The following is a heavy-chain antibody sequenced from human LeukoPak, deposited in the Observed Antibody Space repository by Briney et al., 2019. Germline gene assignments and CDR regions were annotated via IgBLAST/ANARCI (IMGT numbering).Heavy chain of an antibody. CDR3: VRATTVTLRFDY. J-gene: IGHJ4*02. V-gene: IGHV1-2*02. Sequence: ASVKVSCKSSGYTFTAYAVHWVRQAPGQGLEWMGWITPSDGANYAQKFQGRVTMTRDTSMSTAYMELSRLSSDDTAVYYCVRATTVTLRFDYWGQGTLVTVSS. CDR1: GYTFTAYA. D-gene: IGHD4-17*01. CDR2: ITPSDGA.